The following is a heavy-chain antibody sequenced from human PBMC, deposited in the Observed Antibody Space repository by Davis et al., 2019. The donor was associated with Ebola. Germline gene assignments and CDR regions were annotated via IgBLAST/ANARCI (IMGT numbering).Heavy chain of an antibody. V-gene: IGHV3-53*04. CDR2: IYTGGST. CDR1: GFTFSSYW. D-gene: IGHD4-17*01. Sequence: GESLKISCAASGFTFSSYWMSWVRQAPGKGLEWLSVIYTGGSTYYTDSVNGRFTMSRHNPSNTVYLQMNGLRAEDTAVYYCARLEYGDYAWIDYWGQGTLVTVSS. J-gene: IGHJ4*02. CDR3: ARLEYGDYAWIDY.